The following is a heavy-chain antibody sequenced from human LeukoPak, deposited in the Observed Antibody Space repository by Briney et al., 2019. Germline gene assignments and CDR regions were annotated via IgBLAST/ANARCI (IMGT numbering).Heavy chain of an antibody. Sequence: GSLRLSCAASGFTFSDYYMSWIRQPPGKGLEWIGEINHSGSTNYNPSLKSRVTISVDTSKNQFSLKLSSVTAADTAVYYCARRELGIGYWGQGTLVTVSS. V-gene: IGHV4-34*01. J-gene: IGHJ4*02. CDR3: ARRELGIGY. D-gene: IGHD1-26*01. CDR2: INHSGST. CDR1: GFTFSDYY.